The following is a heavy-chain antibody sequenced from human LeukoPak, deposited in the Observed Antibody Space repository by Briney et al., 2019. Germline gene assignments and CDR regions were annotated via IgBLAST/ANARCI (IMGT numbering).Heavy chain of an antibody. CDR2: IDPSDSYT. V-gene: IGHV5-10-1*01. D-gene: IGHD3-10*01. CDR3: ASYGSGSYNGMDV. CDR1: GYSFTSYW. Sequence: GESLKISCQGSGYSFTSYWISWVRQMPGKGLEWVGRIDPSDSYTNYSPYFQGHVNISADKSISNAYLKWSSLKASDTAMYYCASYGSGSYNGMDVWGKGTTVTVSS. J-gene: IGHJ6*04.